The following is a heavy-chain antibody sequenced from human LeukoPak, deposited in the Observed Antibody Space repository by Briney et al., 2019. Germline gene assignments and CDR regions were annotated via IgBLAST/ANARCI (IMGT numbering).Heavy chain of an antibody. CDR3: ARDSPSTVTTPSFDH. D-gene: IGHD4-17*01. CDR2: ITPRDGTA. CDR1: GYTFTSYY. Sequence: ASVKVSCKASGYTFTSYYIHWVRQAPGQGFEWMGIITPRDGTAHYAQRFQGRLTLTGDTSTGTVYMRLSGLTSDDTAIYFCARDSPSTVTTPSFDHWGQGILVTVSS. J-gene: IGHJ4*02. V-gene: IGHV1-46*03.